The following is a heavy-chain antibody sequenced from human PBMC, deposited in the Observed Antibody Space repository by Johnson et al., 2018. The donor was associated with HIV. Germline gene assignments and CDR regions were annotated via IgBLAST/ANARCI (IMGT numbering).Heavy chain of an antibody. CDR1: GFTFSNVW. J-gene: IGHJ3*02. V-gene: IGHV3-15*01. Sequence: VQLVESGGGLVKPGRSLRLSCAASGFTFSNVWMTWVSQAPGKGLDWVGRIKRNIEVETTDCAVPVKGRFTISRDDSKNTLYLQMNSLTTEDTAVYYCTTAIVIDAFDIWGQGTMVTVSS. D-gene: IGHD3-16*02. CDR3: TTAIVIDAFDI. CDR2: IKRNIEVETT.